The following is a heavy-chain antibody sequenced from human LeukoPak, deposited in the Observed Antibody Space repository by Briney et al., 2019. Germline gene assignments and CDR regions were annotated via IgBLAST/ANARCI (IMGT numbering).Heavy chain of an antibody. Sequence: GGSLRLSCAASGFTFSSYWMSWVRQAPGKGLEWVANIKEDGSAKYYVDSVKGRFTVSRDNAKNSLYLQMNNLSAEDTAVYYCVRDSPGYGAYDFDWGQGTLVTVSS. J-gene: IGHJ4*02. CDR3: VRDSPGYGAYDFD. D-gene: IGHD5-12*01. V-gene: IGHV3-7*01. CDR1: GFTFSSYW. CDR2: IKEDGSAK.